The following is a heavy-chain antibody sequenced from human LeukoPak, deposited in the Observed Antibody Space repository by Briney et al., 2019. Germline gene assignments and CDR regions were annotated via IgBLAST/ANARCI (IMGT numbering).Heavy chain of an antibody. CDR2: ISSSSSYI. J-gene: IGHJ4*02. D-gene: IGHD3-22*01. CDR1: GFTFSSYS. V-gene: IGHV3-21*04. CDR3: AKGHYYDSSGYTDY. Sequence: PGGSLRLSCAASGFTFSSYSMNWVRQAPGKGLEWVSSISSSSSYIYYADSVKGRFTISRDNSKNTLYLQMNSLRAEDTAVYYCAKGHYYDSSGYTDYWGQGTLVTVSS.